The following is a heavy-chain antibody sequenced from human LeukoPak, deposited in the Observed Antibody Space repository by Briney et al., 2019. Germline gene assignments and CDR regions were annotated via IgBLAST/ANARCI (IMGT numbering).Heavy chain of an antibody. Sequence: PGGSLRLSCVASGFIFTDHWMSWVRQAPGKGLDWVSYISSSGSTIYYADSVKGRFTISRDNAKNSLYLQMNSLRAEDTAVYYCARDPSHYGSGSYYNEYYYYYMDVWGKGTTVTVSS. CDR2: ISSSGSTI. CDR1: GFIFTDHW. D-gene: IGHD3-10*01. CDR3: ARDPSHYGSGSYYNEYYYYYMDV. J-gene: IGHJ6*03. V-gene: IGHV3-11*01.